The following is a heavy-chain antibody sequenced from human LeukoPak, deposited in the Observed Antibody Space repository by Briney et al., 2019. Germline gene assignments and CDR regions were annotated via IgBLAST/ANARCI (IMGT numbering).Heavy chain of an antibody. CDR2: IYYSGST. V-gene: IGHV4-39*01. D-gene: IGHD6-25*01. CDR1: GGSISSNNYY. J-gene: IGHJ6*03. Sequence: SETLSLTCTVSGGSISSNNYYWAWIRQAPGKGLEWIGSIYYSGSTYYDPSLKSRVTISVDTSKNQFSLKLSSVTAADTGVYYCARHPRQTYYFYMDVWGKGTTVTISS. CDR3: ARHPRQTYYFYMDV.